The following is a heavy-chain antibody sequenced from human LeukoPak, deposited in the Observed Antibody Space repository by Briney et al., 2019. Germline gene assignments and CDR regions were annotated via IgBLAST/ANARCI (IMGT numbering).Heavy chain of an antibody. CDR1: GFTFSSSG. Sequence: GGSLRLSRAASGFTFSSSGMHWVRQAPGKGLEWVAFIRYDGSKKYYADSVKGRFTISRDNSKNTLYLQMHSLRDEDTAVYYCAPLGYCSGDSCYSIPDAFDVWGQGTMVTVSS. CDR3: APLGYCSGDSCYSIPDAFDV. V-gene: IGHV3-30*02. J-gene: IGHJ3*01. CDR2: IRYDGSKK. D-gene: IGHD2-15*01.